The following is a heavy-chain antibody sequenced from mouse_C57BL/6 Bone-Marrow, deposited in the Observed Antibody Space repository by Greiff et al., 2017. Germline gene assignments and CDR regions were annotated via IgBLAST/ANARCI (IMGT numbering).Heavy chain of an antibody. CDR1: GYTFTSYW. V-gene: IGHV1-55*01. Sequence: QVQLKQPGSELVKPGASVTMSCKASGYTFTSYWITWVKQRPGQGLEWIGDIYPGSGSTNYNEKFKSKATLTIDTSSSTAYMQLSSLTSEDSAVYYCARTYYNNYWYFDVWGTGTTVTVSS. J-gene: IGHJ1*03. D-gene: IGHD2-5*01. CDR2: IYPGSGST. CDR3: ARTYYNNYWYFDV.